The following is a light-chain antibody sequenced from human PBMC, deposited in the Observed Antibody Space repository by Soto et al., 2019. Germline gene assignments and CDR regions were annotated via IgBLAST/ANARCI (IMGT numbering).Light chain of an antibody. J-gene: IGKJ5*01. CDR2: GAS. CDR1: QGIGDT. CDR3: QQYNNWPPST. V-gene: IGKV3-15*01. Sequence: EVVIMQSPATLSVSPGEGATLSCRASQGIGDTLAWYQHKPGQTPRLLIYGASTRATGIPARFSGSGTGTDFTLTINSLQSEDVGVYYCQQYNNWPPSTFGQGTRLEIK.